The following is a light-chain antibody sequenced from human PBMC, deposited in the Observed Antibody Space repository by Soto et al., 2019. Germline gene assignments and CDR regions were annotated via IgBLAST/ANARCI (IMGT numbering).Light chain of an antibody. CDR3: QQYGSSGT. CDR2: GAS. Sequence: EIELTQSPATLSLSPGERATLSCRASQSVGKYLVWYQQKPGQAPRLLIYGASNRATGIPDRFSGSGSGTDFTLTISRLEPEDFAVYYCQQYGSSGTLGQGTKVDI. J-gene: IGKJ1*01. CDR1: QSVGKY. V-gene: IGKV3-20*01.